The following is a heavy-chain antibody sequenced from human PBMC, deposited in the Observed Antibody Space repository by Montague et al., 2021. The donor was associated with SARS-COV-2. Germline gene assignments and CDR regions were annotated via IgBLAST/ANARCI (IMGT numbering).Heavy chain of an antibody. D-gene: IGHD3-9*01. CDR3: ARSAFRYFDRPGMDV. V-gene: IGHV4-61*02. CDR2: IDASGTT. Sequence: TLSLTCTVSGGSIRSDGFYWNWIRRPAGKGLEWIGRIDASGTTNYKPSLKSRVIMSLDRSKNQFSLKLSSVIAADTAVYYCARSAFRYFDRPGMDVWGQGTTVTVSS. J-gene: IGHJ6*02. CDR1: GGSIRSDGFY.